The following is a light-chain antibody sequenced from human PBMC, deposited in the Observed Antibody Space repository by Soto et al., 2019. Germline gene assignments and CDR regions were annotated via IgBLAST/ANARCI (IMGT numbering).Light chain of an antibody. J-gene: IGKJ4*01. CDR1: QGISSY. Sequence: DIQLTQSPSFLSASVGDRATMTCRASQGISSYFAWYQQKQGKAPKPLIYAVSTLQSGVPSRFRGSASGTEFTVTISSRQPEDFATYYCQQLNSYRLTFGGGTKVEL. CDR2: AVS. V-gene: IGKV1-9*01. CDR3: QQLNSYRLT.